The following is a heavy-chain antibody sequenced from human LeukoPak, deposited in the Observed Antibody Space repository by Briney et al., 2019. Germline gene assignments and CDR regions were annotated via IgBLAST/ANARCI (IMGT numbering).Heavy chain of an antibody. V-gene: IGHV3-74*01. D-gene: IGHD3-16*01. CDR2: INSDGSNT. CDR3: ARGGGDHAFDI. Sequence: GGSLRLSCAASGFIFSNYWMHWVRQAPGKGLVWVSRINSDGSNTRYADSVKGRFTTSRDNAKNTLYLQLSSLRVEDKAVDFCARGGGDHAFDIWGQGTLVTVSS. CDR1: GFIFSNYW. J-gene: IGHJ3*02.